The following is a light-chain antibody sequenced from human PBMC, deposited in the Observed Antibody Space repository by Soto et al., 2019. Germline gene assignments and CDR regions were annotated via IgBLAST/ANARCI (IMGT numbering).Light chain of an antibody. CDR1: SSNIGAGYD. CDR3: QSYDSSPPWV. Sequence: QSVLTQPPSVSGAPGQRVTISCTGSSSNIGAGYDVHWYQQLPGTAPKLLIYGNSNRPSGVPDRFSGSKSGTSASLAITGLQAEDEADYYCQSYDSSPPWVFGTGTKLTVL. V-gene: IGLV1-40*01. J-gene: IGLJ1*01. CDR2: GNS.